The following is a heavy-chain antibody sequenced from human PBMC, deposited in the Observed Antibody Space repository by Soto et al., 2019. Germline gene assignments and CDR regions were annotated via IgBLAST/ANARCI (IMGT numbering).Heavy chain of an antibody. Sequence: QVQLVESGGGVVQPGRSLRLSCAASGFSFSNYALHWVRQAPGKGLEWVAAISYDASNKYSADSVKGRFTISRDNSKNTLYLQMNSLRADDTAVYYCARDRGSESYYYYAMDVWGQGTTVTVSS. CDR1: GFSFSNYA. CDR2: ISYDASNK. J-gene: IGHJ6*02. D-gene: IGHD1-26*01. CDR3: ARDRGSESYYYYAMDV. V-gene: IGHV3-30-3*01.